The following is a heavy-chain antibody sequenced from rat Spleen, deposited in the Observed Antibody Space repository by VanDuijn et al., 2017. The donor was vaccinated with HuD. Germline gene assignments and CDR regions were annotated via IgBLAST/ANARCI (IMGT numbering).Heavy chain of an antibody. Sequence: QVQLKETGPTLVQPSQTLSLACSVSGLSLTSNSVSWVRQPPGKGLEWIAAISSVGITYYNSALKSRLSISRDTSKSQVFLKMNSLQTEDTAIYFCTGGQYTTDYYYEDWFANWGQGTLVTVSS. CDR1: GLSLTSNS. CDR3: TGGQYTTDYYYEDWFAN. V-gene: IGHV2-6*01. D-gene: IGHD1-6*01. J-gene: IGHJ3*01. CDR2: ISSVGIT.